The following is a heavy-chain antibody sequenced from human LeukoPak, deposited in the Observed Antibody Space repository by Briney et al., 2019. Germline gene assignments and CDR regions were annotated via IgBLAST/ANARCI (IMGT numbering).Heavy chain of an antibody. CDR1: GYTFINYY. Sequence: ASVKVSCKASGYTFINYYMHWVRQAPGQGLEWMGWINPNSGGTNYAQKFQGRVTMTRDTSVSTAYMELSRLRSDDTAVYYCARVSDDFWSGYYLDYWGQGTLVTVSS. J-gene: IGHJ4*02. CDR2: INPNSGGT. V-gene: IGHV1-2*02. CDR3: ARVSDDFWSGYYLDY. D-gene: IGHD3-3*01.